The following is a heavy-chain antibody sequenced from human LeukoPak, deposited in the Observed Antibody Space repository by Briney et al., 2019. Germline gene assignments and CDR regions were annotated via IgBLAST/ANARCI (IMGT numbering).Heavy chain of an antibody. CDR1: GFTFSNYG. CDR3: TKEGGPMAVTTERYSFGQ. D-gene: IGHD4-17*01. J-gene: IGHJ4*02. Sequence: GRSLRLSCAASGFTFSNYGMHWVRQAPGKGLEWVAVVSNDGRVQYYADSVKGRFTISRDNSKNTLSLQMNSLRAEDTAVYYCTKEGGPMAVTTERYSFGQWGQGTLVTVSS. V-gene: IGHV3-30*18. CDR2: VSNDGRVQ.